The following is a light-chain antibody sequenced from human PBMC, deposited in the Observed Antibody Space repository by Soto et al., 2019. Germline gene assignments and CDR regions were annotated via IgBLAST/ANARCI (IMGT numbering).Light chain of an antibody. CDR3: QQYNDWPLT. V-gene: IGKV3-15*01. CDR1: QSVSSN. J-gene: IGKJ1*01. Sequence: EIVMTQSPVTLSVSPGGRVAVSCGASQSVSSNLAWYQQKPGQAPSLLIYGAFTRATGIPARFSGTGSGTEFTLTISSLQSEDFALYYCQQYNDWPLTFGQGTKVDI. CDR2: GAF.